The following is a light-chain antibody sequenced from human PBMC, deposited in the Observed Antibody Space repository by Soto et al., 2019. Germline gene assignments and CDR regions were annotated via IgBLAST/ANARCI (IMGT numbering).Light chain of an antibody. CDR2: GAF. Sequence: EIVLTQSPGTLSLSPGERATLSCRASQSVSSISLALYQQKPGQAPRLLMYGAFSRATGIPDRFSGSGSGTDFTLSSSRLEHEESAVYYCQQYGSSSCTFGQGNNVETK. CDR1: QSVSSIS. J-gene: IGKJ1*01. V-gene: IGKV3-20*01. CDR3: QQYGSSSCT.